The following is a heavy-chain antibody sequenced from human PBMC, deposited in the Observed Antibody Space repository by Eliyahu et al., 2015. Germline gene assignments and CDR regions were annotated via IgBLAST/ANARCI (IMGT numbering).Heavy chain of an antibody. Sequence: QLQLQESGPGLVKPSETLSLXCXXPGGSXRRSSYYWGWXRQPPGKGLEWXGSIYYSGSTYYNPSLKSRVTISVDTSKNQFSLKLSXVTXADTAVYYCASSSRELEFVYWGQGTLVTVSS. D-gene: IGHD1-1*01. CDR2: IYYSGST. J-gene: IGHJ4*02. CDR3: ASSSRELEFVY. CDR1: GGSXRRSSYY. V-gene: IGHV4-39*01.